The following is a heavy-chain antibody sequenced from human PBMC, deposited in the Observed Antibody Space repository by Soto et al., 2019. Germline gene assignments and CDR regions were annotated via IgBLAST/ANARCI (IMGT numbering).Heavy chain of an antibody. V-gene: IGHV1-69*01. D-gene: IGHD1-26*01. CDR1: GGTFSSYA. J-gene: IGHJ6*02. CDR2: IIPIFGTA. Sequence: QVQLVQSGAEVKKPGSSVKVSCKASGGTFSSYAISWVRQAPGQGLEWMGGIIPIFGTANYAQKFQGRVTITADESKSTAYMELSSLRSEDTAVYYCASTTYSGSYYGYYYYGMDVWGQGTTVTVSS. CDR3: ASTTYSGSYYGYYYYGMDV.